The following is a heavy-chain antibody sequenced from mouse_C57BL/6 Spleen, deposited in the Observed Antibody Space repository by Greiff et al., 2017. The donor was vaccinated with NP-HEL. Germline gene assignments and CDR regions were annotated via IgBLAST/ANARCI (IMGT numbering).Heavy chain of an antibody. CDR1: GYTFTSYW. CDR3: ARGPHGNFYWDFDV. Sequence: VQLQQPGAELVKPGASVKMSCKASGYTFTSYWITWVKQRPGQGLEWIGDIYPGSGSTNYNEKFKSKATLTVDTSSSTAYMQLSSLTSEDSAVYYCARGPHGNFYWDFDVWGTGTTVTVSS. CDR2: IYPGSGST. V-gene: IGHV1-55*01. D-gene: IGHD2-1*01. J-gene: IGHJ1*03.